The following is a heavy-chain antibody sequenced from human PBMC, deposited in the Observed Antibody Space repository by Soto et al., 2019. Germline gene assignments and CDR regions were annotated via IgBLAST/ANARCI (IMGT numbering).Heavy chain of an antibody. V-gene: IGHV1-8*01. CDR3: TRGFGDVLRYFDWLARHWYWFDP. J-gene: IGHJ5*02. Sequence: QVQLVQSGAEVKKPGASVKVSCKASGYTFTSYDINWVRQATGQGLEWMGWMNPNSGNTGYAQKFQGRVTMTRNTSICTANVGLRSLSTEYTAVYYCTRGFGDVLRYFDWLARHWYWFDPWGQGTLFTVSS. CDR1: GYTFTSYD. D-gene: IGHD3-9*01. CDR2: MNPNSGNT.